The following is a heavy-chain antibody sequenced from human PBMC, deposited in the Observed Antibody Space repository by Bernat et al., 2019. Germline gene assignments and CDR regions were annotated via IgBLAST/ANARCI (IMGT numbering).Heavy chain of an antibody. D-gene: IGHD5-12*01. Sequence: EVQLVQSGAEVKKPGESLRISCKGSGYSFTSYWISWVRQMPGKGLEWMGRMDPSDSYTNYSPSFKGHVTISADKSISTAYLQWSSMKASDTAMYYCARGGYSGYDFGYWGQGTLVTVSS. CDR2: MDPSDSYT. J-gene: IGHJ4*02. CDR1: GYSFTSYW. V-gene: IGHV5-10-1*03. CDR3: ARGGYSGYDFGY.